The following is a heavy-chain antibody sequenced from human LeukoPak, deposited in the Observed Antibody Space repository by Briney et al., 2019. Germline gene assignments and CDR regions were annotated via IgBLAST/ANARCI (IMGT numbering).Heavy chain of an antibody. Sequence: SETLSLTCTVSGGSISSYYWSWIRQPPGKGLEWIGYIYYSGSTNYNPSLKSRVTISVDTSKNQFSLKLSFVTAADTAVYYCARGIRYTSSRFDPWGQGTLVTVSS. J-gene: IGHJ5*02. D-gene: IGHD6-13*01. CDR2: IYYSGST. CDR3: ARGIRYTSSRFDP. V-gene: IGHV4-59*01. CDR1: GGSISSYY.